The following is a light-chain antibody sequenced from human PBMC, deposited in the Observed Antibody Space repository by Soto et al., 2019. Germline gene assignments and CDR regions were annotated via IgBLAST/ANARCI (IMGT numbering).Light chain of an antibody. CDR2: ATS. Sequence: DIQMTQSPSSLSASVGDRVTITCRASQVFNNYLAWYQQKPGKVPKLLISATSTLQSGVPSRFSGSGSGTDFTLTITSLQPEDGATYYCQQYNNWPITFGQGTRLEIK. J-gene: IGKJ5*01. CDR1: QVFNNY. CDR3: QQYNNWPIT. V-gene: IGKV1-27*01.